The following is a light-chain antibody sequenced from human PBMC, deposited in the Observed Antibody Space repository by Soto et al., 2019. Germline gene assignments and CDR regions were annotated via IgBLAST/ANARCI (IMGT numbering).Light chain of an antibody. Sequence: QSALTQPASVSASPGQSITMSCTGTSSDVGGYDYVSWYQQYPGKAPKLMIYDVTNRPSGVPNRFSGSKSGNTASLTISGLQAEDEADYYCSSYAGSGTLVFGGGTKLTVL. CDR1: SSDVGGYDY. CDR3: SSYAGSGTLV. CDR2: DVT. J-gene: IGLJ2*01. V-gene: IGLV2-14*03.